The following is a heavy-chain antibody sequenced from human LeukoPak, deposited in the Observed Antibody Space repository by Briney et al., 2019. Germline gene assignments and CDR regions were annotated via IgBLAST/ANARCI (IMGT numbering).Heavy chain of an antibody. CDR3: ARRVGATRKFDY. J-gene: IGHJ4*02. D-gene: IGHD1-26*01. V-gene: IGHV1-8*01. CDR2: MNPNSGNT. CDR1: GYTFTSYD. Sequence: ASVKVSCKASGYTFTSYDINWVRQATGQGLEWMGWMNPNSGNTDYAQKFQGRVTMTRNTPISTAYMELSSLRSEDTAVYYCARRVGATRKFDYWGQGTLVTVSS.